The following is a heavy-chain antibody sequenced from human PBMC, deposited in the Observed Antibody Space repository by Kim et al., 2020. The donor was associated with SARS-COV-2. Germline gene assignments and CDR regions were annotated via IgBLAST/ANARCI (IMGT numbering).Heavy chain of an antibody. CDR1: GFNFNIHA. V-gene: IGHV3-33*01. CDR2: IWFDGTNI. J-gene: IGHJ4*02. CDR3: AREKAGIYCLDY. Sequence: GGSLRLSCAASGFNFNIHAMHWVRQAPGKGLEWVAIIWFDGTNIYYADSVKGRFTISRDNSKNTVYLQMSSLSVEDTGVYFCAREKAGIYCLDYWGQGTL. D-gene: IGHD1-26*01.